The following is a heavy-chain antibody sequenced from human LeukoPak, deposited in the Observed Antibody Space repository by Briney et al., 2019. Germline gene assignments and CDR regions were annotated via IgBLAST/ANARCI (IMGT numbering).Heavy chain of an antibody. CDR2: IYSGGST. Sequence: GGSLRPSCAASGFTFSSYAMSWVRQAPGKGLEWVSVIYSGGSTYYADSVKGRFTISRDNSKNTMYLQMNSLRAEDTAVYYCARDPDCSVTTCYGSHAVDIWGQGTMVTVSS. D-gene: IGHD2-2*01. CDR3: ARDPDCSVTTCYGSHAVDI. J-gene: IGHJ3*02. V-gene: IGHV3-66*01. CDR1: GFTFSSYA.